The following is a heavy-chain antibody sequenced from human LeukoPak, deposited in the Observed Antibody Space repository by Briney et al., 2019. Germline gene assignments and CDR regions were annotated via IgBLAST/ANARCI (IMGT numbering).Heavy chain of an antibody. J-gene: IGHJ4*02. CDR1: GGTFSSYA. V-gene: IGHV1-69*05. CDR3: ARVVDVNSYGLFDY. Sequence: SVKVSCKASGGTFSSYAISWVRQAPGQGLEWMGGIIPIFGTANYAQKFQGRVTITRDTSASTAYMELSSLRSEDTAVYYCARVVDVNSYGLFDYWGQGTLVTVSS. D-gene: IGHD5-18*01. CDR2: IIPIFGTA.